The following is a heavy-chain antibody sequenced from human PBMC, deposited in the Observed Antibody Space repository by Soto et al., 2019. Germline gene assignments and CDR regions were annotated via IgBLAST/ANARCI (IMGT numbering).Heavy chain of an antibody. J-gene: IGHJ3*02. V-gene: IGHV3-33*01. CDR2: IWYDGSNK. CDR1: RFTFSNYG. CDR3: SRDTRFELDI. D-gene: IGHD3-3*01. Sequence: QVQLVESGGGVVQPGRSLRLSCAASRFTFSNYGMHWVRQAPGKGLEWVAVIWYDGSNKYYADSVKGRFTISRDNSKNTLYLKMISRRSDDTAVYYCSRDTRFELDIWGQGTMVTVSS.